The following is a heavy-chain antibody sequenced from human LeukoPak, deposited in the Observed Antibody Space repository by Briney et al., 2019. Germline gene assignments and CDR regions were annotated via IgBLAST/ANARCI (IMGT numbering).Heavy chain of an antibody. J-gene: IGHJ3*02. CDR1: GYTFTSYG. CDR2: INPNSGGT. CDR3: ARDPRKDDAFDI. V-gene: IGHV1-2*02. Sequence: GPVKVSCKASGYTFTSYGISWVRQAPGQGLEWMGWINPNSGGTNYAQKFQGRVTMTRDTSISTAYMELSRLRSDDTAVYYCARDPRKDDAFDIWGQGTMVTVSS. D-gene: IGHD6-6*01.